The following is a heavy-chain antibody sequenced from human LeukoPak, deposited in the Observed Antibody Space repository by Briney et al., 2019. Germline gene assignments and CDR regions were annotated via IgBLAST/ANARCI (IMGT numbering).Heavy chain of an antibody. CDR1: GGSISNYY. Sequence: SETLSLTCTVSGGSISNYYWSWIRQPPGKGLEWIGSIYYSGSTNYNPSLKSRVTISVDTSKNQFSLKLSSVTAADTAVYYCARGSQSLGYCSGGSCRAKIFDYWGQGTLVTVSS. V-gene: IGHV4-59*12. CDR2: IYYSGST. D-gene: IGHD2-15*01. J-gene: IGHJ4*02. CDR3: ARGSQSLGYCSGGSCRAKIFDY.